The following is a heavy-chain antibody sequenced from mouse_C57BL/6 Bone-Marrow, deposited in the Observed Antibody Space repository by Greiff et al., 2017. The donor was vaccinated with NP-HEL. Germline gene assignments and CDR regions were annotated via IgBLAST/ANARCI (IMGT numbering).Heavy chain of an antibody. CDR2: IHPNSGST. V-gene: IGHV1-64*01. J-gene: IGHJ2*01. CDR1: GYTFTSYW. Sequence: QVQLQQPGAELVKPGASVKLSCKASGYTFTSYWMHWVKQRPGQGLEWIGMIHPNSGSTNYNEKFKSKATLTVDKSSSTAYMQLSSLTSEDSAVYYGAREGGSSYQPRVLDYWGQGTTLTVSS. D-gene: IGHD1-1*01. CDR3: AREGGSSYQPRVLDY.